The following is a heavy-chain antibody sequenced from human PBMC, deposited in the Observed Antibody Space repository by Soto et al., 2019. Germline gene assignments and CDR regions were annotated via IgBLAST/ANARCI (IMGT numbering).Heavy chain of an antibody. J-gene: IGHJ6*02. CDR2: INSDGSST. CDR3: ARAGSSSWYRRYYYYGMDV. V-gene: IGHV3-74*01. Sequence: PGGSLRLSCAASGFTFSSYWMHWVRQAPGKGLVWVSRINSDGSSTSYADSVKGRFTISRDNAKNTLYLQMNSLRAEDTAVYYCARAGSSSWYRRYYYYGMDVWGQGTTVTVSS. D-gene: IGHD6-13*01. CDR1: GFTFSSYW.